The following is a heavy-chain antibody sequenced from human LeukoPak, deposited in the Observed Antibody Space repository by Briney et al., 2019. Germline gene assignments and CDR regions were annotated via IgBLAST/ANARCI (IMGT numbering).Heavy chain of an antibody. CDR2: IYTSGST. CDR3: VRGTWGSDFDY. Sequence: SETLSLTCTVSGGSISSGDDYLSWIRQPAGKGPEWIGRIYTSGSTNYNPSLESRVTISVDTPNNQFPLRLNSVTAADTAVYYCVRGTWGSDFDYWGQGTLVTVSS. CDR1: GGSISSGDDY. D-gene: IGHD7-27*01. J-gene: IGHJ4*02. V-gene: IGHV4-61*02.